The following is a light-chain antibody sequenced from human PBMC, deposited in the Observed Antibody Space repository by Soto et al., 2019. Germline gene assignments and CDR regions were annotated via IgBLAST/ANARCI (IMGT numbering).Light chain of an antibody. CDR3: CSYEGSYILL. Sequence: QSVLTQPRSVSGSPGQSVTISCTGTSSDVGDYNYVSWYQQHPGKAPKLIIFDVSKRPSGVPDRFSGSKSGNTASLTISGLQAEDEADYFCCSYEGSYILLFGGGTQLTVL. CDR1: SSDVGDYNY. J-gene: IGLJ7*01. CDR2: DVS. V-gene: IGLV2-11*01.